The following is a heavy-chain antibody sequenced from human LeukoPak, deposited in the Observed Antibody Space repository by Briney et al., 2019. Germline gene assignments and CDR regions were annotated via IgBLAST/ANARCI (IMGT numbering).Heavy chain of an antibody. J-gene: IGHJ5*02. CDR1: GFTVRNNY. CDR3: VRNSGGLGA. CDR2: IYSVGST. V-gene: IGHV3-53*01. Sequence: GGSLRLSCAASGFTVRNNYMSWVRRAAGKGLEWVALIYSVGSTYYADSVKGRFTISRDNSKNTLHLQMNSLRAEDTAVYYCVRNSGGLGAWGQGTLVTVSS. D-gene: IGHD2-21*01.